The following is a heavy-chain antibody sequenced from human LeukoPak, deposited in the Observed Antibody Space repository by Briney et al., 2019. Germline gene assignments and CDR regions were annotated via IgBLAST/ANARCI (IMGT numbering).Heavy chain of an antibody. V-gene: IGHV4-59*12. CDR2: IYYSGST. Sequence: PSETLSLTCTVSGGSISSYYWSWIRQPPGKGLEWIGYIYYSGSTNYNPSLKSRVTISVDTSKNQFSLKLSSVTAADTAVYYCAREGVSVEYTAMVTGWFDPWGQGTLVTVSS. J-gene: IGHJ5*02. CDR1: GGSISSYY. CDR3: AREGVSVEYTAMVTGWFDP. D-gene: IGHD5-18*01.